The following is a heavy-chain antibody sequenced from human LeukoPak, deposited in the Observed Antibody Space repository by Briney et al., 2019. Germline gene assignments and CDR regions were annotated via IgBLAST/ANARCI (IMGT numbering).Heavy chain of an antibody. Sequence: GGSLRLSCAASGFTFSSYSMNWVRQAPGKGLECVSSIISSNSYIYYADSVKGRFTISRDNAKNSLYLQMNSLIAEDTAVYYCARDDAYSSGFDFDYWGQGTLVTVSS. CDR3: ARDDAYSSGFDFDY. D-gene: IGHD6-19*01. J-gene: IGHJ4*02. V-gene: IGHV3-21*01. CDR2: IISSNSYI. CDR1: GFTFSSYS.